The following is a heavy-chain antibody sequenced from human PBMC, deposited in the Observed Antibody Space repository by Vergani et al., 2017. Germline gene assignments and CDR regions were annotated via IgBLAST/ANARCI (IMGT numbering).Heavy chain of an antibody. CDR3: ARDLQADTATTPRKFAPSYYYYYGMDV. V-gene: IGHV1-69*01. D-gene: IGHD5-18*01. CDR1: GGTFSSYA. J-gene: IGHJ6*02. CDR2: IIPIFGTA. Sequence: QVQLVQSGAEVKKPGSSVKVSCKASGGTFSSYAISWVRQAPGQGLEWMGWIIPIFGTANYAQKFQGRVTITADESTSTAYMELSSLRSEDTAVYYCARDLQADTATTPRKFAPSYYYYYGMDVWGQGTTVTVSS.